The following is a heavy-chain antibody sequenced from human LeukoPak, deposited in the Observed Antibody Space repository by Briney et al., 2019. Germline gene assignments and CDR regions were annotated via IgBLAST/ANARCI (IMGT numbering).Heavy chain of an antibody. CDR2: IIPIFGTA. CDR3: ARPYDSSGYYSPDAFDI. Sequence: AASVKVSCKASGYTFSSYAISWVRQAPGQGLEWMGGIIPIFGTANYAQKFQGRVTITADKSTSTAYMELSSLRSEDTAVYYCARPYDSSGYYSPDAFDIWGQGTMVTVSS. CDR1: GYTFSSYA. D-gene: IGHD3-22*01. J-gene: IGHJ3*02. V-gene: IGHV1-69*06.